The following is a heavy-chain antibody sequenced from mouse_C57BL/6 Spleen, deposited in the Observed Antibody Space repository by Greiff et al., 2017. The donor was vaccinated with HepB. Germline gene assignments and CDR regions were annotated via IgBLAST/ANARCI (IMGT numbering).Heavy chain of an antibody. CDR3: ARHYDYDRAMDY. CDR2: ISSGSSTI. J-gene: IGHJ4*01. D-gene: IGHD2-4*01. CDR1: GFTFSDYG. V-gene: IGHV5-17*01. Sequence: EVKLVESGGGLVKPGGSLKLSCAASGFTFSDYGMHWVRQAPEKGLEWVAYISSGSSTIYYADTVKGRFTISRDNAKNTLFLQMTSLRSEDTAMYYFARHYDYDRAMDYWGQGTSVTVAS.